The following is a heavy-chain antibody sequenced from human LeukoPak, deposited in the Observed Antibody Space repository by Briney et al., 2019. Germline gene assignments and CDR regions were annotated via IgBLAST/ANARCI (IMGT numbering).Heavy chain of an antibody. J-gene: IGHJ4*02. CDR3: ARGDPSTDSGYGY. CDR1: GGTFISYA. Sequence: SVKVSCKASGGTFISYAISWVRQAPGQGLEWRGGIIPIFGTANYAQKFQGRVTITADKSTSTAYMELSSLRSEDTAVYYCARGDPSTDSGYGYWGQGTLVTVSS. D-gene: IGHD5-12*01. V-gene: IGHV1-69*06. CDR2: IIPIFGTA.